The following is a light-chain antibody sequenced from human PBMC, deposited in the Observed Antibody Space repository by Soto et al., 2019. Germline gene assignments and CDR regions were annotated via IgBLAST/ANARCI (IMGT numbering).Light chain of an antibody. V-gene: IGKV4-1*01. Sequence: DIVMTQSPDSLAVSLGERATINCKYSQSVLYSSNNKNYLAWYQQKPGQPPKLLIYWASTRESGVPDRFSGSGSGTDFTLTSSSVQAEDVAVYYCQQYFRPWTFGQGTKVEIK. J-gene: IGKJ1*01. CDR2: WAS. CDR1: QSVLYSSNNKNY. CDR3: QQYFRPWT.